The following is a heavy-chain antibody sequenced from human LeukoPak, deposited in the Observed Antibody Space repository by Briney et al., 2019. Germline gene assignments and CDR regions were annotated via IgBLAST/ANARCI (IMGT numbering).Heavy chain of an antibody. D-gene: IGHD2-15*01. CDR1: GYTFTSYD. Sequence: ASVKVSCKASGYTFTSYDINWVRQATGQGLEWMGWMNPNSGNTGYAQKFQGRVTMTRNTSISTAYMELSSLRSEDTAVYYCARGASVGYCSGGSCPSAWYFDLWGRGTLVTVSS. V-gene: IGHV1-8*01. J-gene: IGHJ2*01. CDR3: ARGASVGYCSGGSCPSAWYFDL. CDR2: MNPNSGNT.